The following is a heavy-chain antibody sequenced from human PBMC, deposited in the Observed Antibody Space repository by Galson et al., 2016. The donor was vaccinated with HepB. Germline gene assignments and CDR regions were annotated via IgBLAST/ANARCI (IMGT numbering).Heavy chain of an antibody. V-gene: IGHV3-30*03. CDR2: ISYDGSTK. J-gene: IGHJ6*02. CDR3: ARQYSSSSFYYGMDV. D-gene: IGHD6-6*01. Sequence: SLRLSCAASGFTFSSYGMHWVRQAPGKGLEWVAVISYDGSTKYYADSVKGRFTISRDNSKNTLNLQMNSLRAEDTAVYYCARQYSSSSFYYGMDVWGQGTTVT. CDR1: GFTFSSYG.